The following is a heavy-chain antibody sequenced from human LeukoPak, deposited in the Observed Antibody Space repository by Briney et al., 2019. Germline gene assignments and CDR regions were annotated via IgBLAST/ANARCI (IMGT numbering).Heavy chain of an antibody. CDR2: IWPNGSNK. J-gene: IGHJ3*02. D-gene: IGHD6-13*01. CDR3: VGELLTAAGTIGAFDI. CDR1: GFTFSTYG. V-gene: IGHV3-33*01. Sequence: PGRSLRLSCAASGFTFSTYGMHWVRQAPGKGLEWVAVIWPNGSNKYHADSVRGRFTISRDNSKSTLFLQMSSLAAEDTAVYYCVGELLTAAGTIGAFDIWGRGTVVTVSS.